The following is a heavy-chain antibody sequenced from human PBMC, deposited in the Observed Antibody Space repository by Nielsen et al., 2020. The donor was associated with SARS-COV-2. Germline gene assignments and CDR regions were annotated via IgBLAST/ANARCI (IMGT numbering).Heavy chain of an antibody. CDR1: GFTFSSYE. Sequence: GESLKISCAASGFTFSSYEMNWVRQAPGKGLEWVSYISSNGSTIYYADSVKGRFTISRDNAKNSLYLQMNSLRAEDTAVYYCARVFCYYDSSGYSNDAFDIWGQGTMVTVSS. D-gene: IGHD3-22*01. CDR2: ISSNGSTI. J-gene: IGHJ3*02. CDR3: ARVFCYYDSSGYSNDAFDI. V-gene: IGHV3-48*03.